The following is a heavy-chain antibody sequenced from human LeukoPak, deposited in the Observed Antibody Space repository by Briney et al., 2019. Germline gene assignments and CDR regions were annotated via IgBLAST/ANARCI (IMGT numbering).Heavy chain of an antibody. D-gene: IGHD5-18*01. CDR1: GYTFTSYY. Sequence: ASVKVSCKASGYTFTSYYMHWVRQAPGQGLEWMGIINPSGGSTSYAQKFQGRVTMTRDMSTSTVYMELSSLRSQEMAVYYCARDPLDTAMGPDYYYDMDVWGKGTTVTVSS. V-gene: IGHV1-46*01. J-gene: IGHJ6*03. CDR3: ARDPLDTAMGPDYYYDMDV. CDR2: INPSGGST.